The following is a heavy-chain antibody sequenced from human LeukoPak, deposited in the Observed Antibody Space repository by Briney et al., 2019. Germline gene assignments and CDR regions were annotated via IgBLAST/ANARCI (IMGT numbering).Heavy chain of an antibody. CDR3: ARPYYYDSRIDP. CDR1: GGSISSGDYY. J-gene: IGHJ5*02. Sequence: PSETLSLTSTVSGGSISSGDYYWSWIRQPPGKGLEWIAYMYYSGSTYYNPSLKIRVTMSADTSKNQLSLKPSSVTAADTAVYYCARPYYYDSRIDPWGQGILVTVSS. CDR2: MYYSGST. V-gene: IGHV4-30-4*01. D-gene: IGHD3-22*01.